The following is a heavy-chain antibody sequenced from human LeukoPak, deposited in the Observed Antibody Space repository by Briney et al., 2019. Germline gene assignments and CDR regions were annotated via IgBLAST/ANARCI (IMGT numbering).Heavy chain of an antibody. CDR3: ARTNSGYDSRIDY. D-gene: IGHD5-12*01. J-gene: IGHJ4*02. CDR1: GFTFSSYS. Sequence: GGSLRLSCAASGFTFSSYSMNWVRQAPGKGLEWVSYISSRSSTIYYADSVKGRFTISRDNAKKSLYLQMNSLRSDDTAVYYCARTNSGYDSRIDYWGQGTLVTVSS. CDR2: ISSRSSTI. V-gene: IGHV3-48*01.